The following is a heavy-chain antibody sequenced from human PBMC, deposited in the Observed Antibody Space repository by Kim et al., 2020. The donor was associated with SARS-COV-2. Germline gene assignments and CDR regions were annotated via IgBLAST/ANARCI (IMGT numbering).Heavy chain of an antibody. CDR2: GSEN. D-gene: IGHD3-22*01. J-gene: IGHJ4*02. Sequence: GSENDYVDSVEGRFTVSRDNAKNSLYLQMNSLRAEDTAVFYCVRGTYYYDTWGPGTLVTVSS. V-gene: IGHV3-7*03. CDR3: VRGTYYYDT.